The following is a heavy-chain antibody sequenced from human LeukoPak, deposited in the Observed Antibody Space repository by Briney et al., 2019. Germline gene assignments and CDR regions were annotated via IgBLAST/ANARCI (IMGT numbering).Heavy chain of an antibody. J-gene: IGHJ5*02. V-gene: IGHV4-34*01. CDR2: INHSGST. CDR3: AREEDYYDSSGYYSNL. Sequence: SSETLSLTCAVYGGSFSGYYWSWIRQPPGKGLDWIGEINHSGSTNYNPSLKSRVTISVDTSKNQFSLKLSSVTAAHTAVYYCAREEDYYDSSGYYSNLWGQGTLVTVSS. CDR1: GGSFSGYY. D-gene: IGHD3-22*01.